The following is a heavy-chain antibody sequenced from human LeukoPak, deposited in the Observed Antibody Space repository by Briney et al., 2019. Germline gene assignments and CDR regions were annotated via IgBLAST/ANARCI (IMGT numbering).Heavy chain of an antibody. CDR1: GYSISSGYY. D-gene: IGHD3-22*01. Sequence: SETLSLTCAVSGYSISSGYYWGWIRQPPGKGLEWIGSIYHSGSTYYNPSLKSRVTMSVDTSKNQFSLKLSSVTAADTAVYYCASSFNYYDSSGYYYDYWGQGTLVTVSS. CDR2: IYHSGST. J-gene: IGHJ4*02. V-gene: IGHV4-38-2*01. CDR3: ASSFNYYDSSGYYYDY.